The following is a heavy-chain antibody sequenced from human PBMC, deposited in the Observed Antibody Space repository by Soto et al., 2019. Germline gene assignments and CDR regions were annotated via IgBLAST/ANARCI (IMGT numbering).Heavy chain of an antibody. Sequence: EVPLVESGGGLVKPGGSLRLSCTASGFTFTNAWMSWVRQAPGKGLEWVGRIKSETDGATTDYAAPVKGRFTISRADSTNTLYLHMNSLKTEDTAVYYCTRTILQWFGESDWGQGTLVTVSS. J-gene: IGHJ4*02. V-gene: IGHV3-15*01. D-gene: IGHD3-10*01. CDR3: TRTILQWFGESD. CDR2: IKSETDGATT. CDR1: GFTFTNAW.